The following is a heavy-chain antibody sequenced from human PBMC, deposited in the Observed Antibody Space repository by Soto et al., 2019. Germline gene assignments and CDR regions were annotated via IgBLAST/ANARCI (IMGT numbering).Heavy chain of an antibody. J-gene: IGHJ4*02. CDR1: GFSLSTSGVG. Sequence: QITLKESGPTLVKPTQTLTLTCTFSGFSLSTSGVGVGWIRQPPGKALVWLALIYWDDDKRYSPSLKSRLTITKDTSNNQVVLTMTNMDPVDTATYYCAHVYGGYDNVDYWGQGTLVTVSS. CDR3: AHVYGGYDNVDY. V-gene: IGHV2-5*02. D-gene: IGHD5-12*01. CDR2: IYWDDDK.